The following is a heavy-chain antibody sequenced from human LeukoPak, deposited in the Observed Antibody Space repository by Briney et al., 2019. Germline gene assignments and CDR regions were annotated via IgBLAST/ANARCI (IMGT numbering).Heavy chain of an antibody. V-gene: IGHV4-34*01. CDR3: ARVHQQLALYAFDV. J-gene: IGHJ3*01. CDR1: GGSFSGHY. CDR2: INHSGNT. Sequence: WETLSLTRAVYGGSFSGHYWSWIRQPPGKGLEWIGEINHSGNTNYNPSLKSRVTIGVDTSKNQFSLKVNSVTAADTAVYYCARVHQQLALYAFDVWGHGTLVTVSS. D-gene: IGHD6-13*01.